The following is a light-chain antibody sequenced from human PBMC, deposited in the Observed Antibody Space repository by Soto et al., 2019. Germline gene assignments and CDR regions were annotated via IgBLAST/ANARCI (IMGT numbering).Light chain of an antibody. CDR2: EVS. V-gene: IGLV2-14*01. CDR1: SSDVDGYNS. Sequence: QSALTQPASVSGSPGQSITISCTGTSSDVDGYNSVSWYQQHPGKAPKLMIYEVSNRPSGVSNRFSGSKSGNTASLTISGLQAEDEADYYCSPYTTSSTLLYVFGTGTKLTVL. CDR3: SPYTTSSTLLYV. J-gene: IGLJ1*01.